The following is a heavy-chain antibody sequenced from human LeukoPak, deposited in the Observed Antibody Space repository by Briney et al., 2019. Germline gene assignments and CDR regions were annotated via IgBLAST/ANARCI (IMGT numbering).Heavy chain of an antibody. D-gene: IGHD2-2*01. CDR1: GGSISSSSYY. J-gene: IGHJ5*02. CDR2: IYYSGST. CDR3: AREVDAAAAYNRVDP. V-gene: IGHV4-39*07. Sequence: SETLSLTCTVSGGSISSSSYYWVWIRQPPGKGLERIGPIYYSGSTYYKPSLKRRVTISVDTSKNQFSLKLSSVTAADTAVYYCAREVDAAAAYNRVDPWGQGSQVTVSS.